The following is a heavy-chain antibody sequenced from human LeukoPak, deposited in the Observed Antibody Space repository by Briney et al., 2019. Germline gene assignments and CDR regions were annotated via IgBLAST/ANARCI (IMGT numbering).Heavy chain of an antibody. V-gene: IGHV3-21*01. J-gene: IGHJ4*02. CDR1: GFTFSSYS. CDR2: ISSSSSYI. Sequence: PGGSLRLSCAASGFTFSSYSMNWVREAPGKGLEWGSSISSSSSYIYYADSAKGRFTISRDDAKTTLYLQMNSLRAEATAVYYCARVSRQWLAFDYWGQGTLVTVSS. CDR3: ARVSRQWLAFDY. D-gene: IGHD6-19*01.